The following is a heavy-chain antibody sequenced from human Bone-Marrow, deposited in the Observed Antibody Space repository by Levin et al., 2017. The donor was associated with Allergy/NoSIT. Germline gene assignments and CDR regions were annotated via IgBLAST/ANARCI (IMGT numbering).Heavy chain of an antibody. Sequence: RASVKVSCKASGYTFTSYDINWVRQATGQGLEWMGWMNPNSGNTGYAQKFQGRVTMTRNTSISTAYMELSSLRSEDTAVYYCARVRCGGDCPTGYAFDIWGQGTMVTVSS. CDR3: ARVRCGGDCPTGYAFDI. V-gene: IGHV1-8*01. CDR1: GYTFTSYD. CDR2: MNPNSGNT. D-gene: IGHD2-21*02. J-gene: IGHJ3*02.